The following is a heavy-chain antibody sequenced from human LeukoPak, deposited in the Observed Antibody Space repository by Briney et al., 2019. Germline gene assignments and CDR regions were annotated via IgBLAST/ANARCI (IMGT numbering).Heavy chain of an antibody. CDR3: AREGIADIVVVPAAMERRSVGWFDP. J-gene: IGHJ5*02. Sequence: ASVKVSCKASGYTFTGYCMHWVRQAPGQGLEWMGWINPNSGGTNYAQKFQGRVTMTRDTSISTAYMELSRLRSDDTAVYYCAREGIADIVVVPAAMERRSVGWFDPWGQGTLVTVSS. D-gene: IGHD2-2*01. V-gene: IGHV1-2*02. CDR1: GYTFTGYC. CDR2: INPNSGGT.